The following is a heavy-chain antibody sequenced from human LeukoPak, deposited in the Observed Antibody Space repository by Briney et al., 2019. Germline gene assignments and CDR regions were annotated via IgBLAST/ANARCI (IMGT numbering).Heavy chain of an antibody. CDR3: ARDPAFFDY. CDR2: IEQDGSEK. D-gene: IGHD2-2*01. J-gene: IGHJ4*02. V-gene: IGHV3-7*01. CDR1: GFTFSSHW. Sequence: TGGSLRLSCAASGFTFSSHWMSWVRQAPGKGLEWVANIEQDGSEKYYVDSVKGRFTISRDNAKNSLYLQMNSLRAEDTAVYYCARDPAFFDYWGQGTLVTVSS.